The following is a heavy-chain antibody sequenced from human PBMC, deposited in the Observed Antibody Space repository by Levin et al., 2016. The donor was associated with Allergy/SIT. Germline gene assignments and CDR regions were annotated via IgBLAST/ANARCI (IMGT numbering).Heavy chain of an antibody. CDR3: ARAQRYFDWPRDAFDI. CDR2: INHSGST. V-gene: IGHV4-34*01. J-gene: IGHJ3*02. Sequence: WIRQPPGKGLEWIGEINHSGSTNYNPSLKSRVTISVDTSKNQFSLKLSSVTAADTAVYYCARAQRYFDWPRDAFDIWGQGTMVTVSS. D-gene: IGHD3-9*01.